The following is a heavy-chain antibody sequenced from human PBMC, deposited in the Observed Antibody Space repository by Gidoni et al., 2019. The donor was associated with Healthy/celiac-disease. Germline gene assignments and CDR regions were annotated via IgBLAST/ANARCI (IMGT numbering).Heavy chain of an antibody. CDR1: GFTFDAYA. Sequence: EVQLVESGGGLVQPGRSLRLSCAASGFTFDAYAMHWVRQAPGKGLEWVSGISWNSGSIGYADSVKGRFTISRDNAKNSLYLQMNSLRAEDTDLYYCAKDLSGYYDSSGYYDYWGQGTLVTVSS. J-gene: IGHJ4*02. V-gene: IGHV3-9*01. CDR3: AKDLSGYYDSSGYYDY. D-gene: IGHD3-22*01. CDR2: ISWNSGSI.